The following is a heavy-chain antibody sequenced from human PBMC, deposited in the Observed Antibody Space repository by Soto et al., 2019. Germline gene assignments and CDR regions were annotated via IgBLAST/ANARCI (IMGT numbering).Heavy chain of an antibody. V-gene: IGHV1-3*01. D-gene: IGHD5-18*01. Sequence: ASVKVSCKASGYTFTSYAMHWVRQAPGQRLEWMGWINAGNGNTKYSQKFQGRVTITRDTSASTAYMELSSLRSEDTAVYYCARGRHTAMDASYYYGMDVWGHGTTVTVSS. CDR1: GYTFTSYA. J-gene: IGHJ6*02. CDR2: INAGNGNT. CDR3: ARGRHTAMDASYYYGMDV.